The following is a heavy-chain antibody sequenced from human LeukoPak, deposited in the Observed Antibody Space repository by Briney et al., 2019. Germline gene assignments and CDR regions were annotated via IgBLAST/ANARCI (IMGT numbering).Heavy chain of an antibody. CDR3: ARDQSINYGDVRDAFDM. J-gene: IGHJ3*02. CDR2: INWNGGRT. V-gene: IGHV3-20*04. D-gene: IGHD4-17*01. CDR1: GFTFDDYG. Sequence: PGGSLRLSCAASGFTFDDYGMSWVRQAPGKGLEWVSGINWNGGRTGYADSVKGRFTISRDNAKNSLYLQMNSLRAEDTALYYCARDQSINYGDVRDAFDMWGQGTMVTVSS.